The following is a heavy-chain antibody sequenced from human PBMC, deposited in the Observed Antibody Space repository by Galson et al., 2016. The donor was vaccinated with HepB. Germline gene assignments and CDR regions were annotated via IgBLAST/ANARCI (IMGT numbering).Heavy chain of an antibody. Sequence: SLRLSCAASGFSFNTYTMNWVRQAPGKGLEWVSSISSRSKHMYYADSLKGRFTISRDNTKNSLFLLMNSLRAEDTAVYYCARNLNVITSGGVIVTAAFDIWGQGTMVTVSS. D-gene: IGHD3-16*02. V-gene: IGHV3-21*01. J-gene: IGHJ3*02. CDR2: ISSRSKHM. CDR3: ARNLNVITSGGVIVTAAFDI. CDR1: GFSFNTYT.